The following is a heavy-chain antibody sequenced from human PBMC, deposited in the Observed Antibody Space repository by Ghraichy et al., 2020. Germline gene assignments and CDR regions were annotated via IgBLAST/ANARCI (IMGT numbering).Heavy chain of an antibody. CDR3: ARFIATAGSFDY. D-gene: IGHD6-13*01. V-gene: IGHV4-4*02. CDR2: IYHSGGT. Sequence: SETLSLTCAVSGGSISSSNWWSWVRQPPGKGLEWIGEIYHSGGTKYNPSLKSPVTISVDKSKNQFSLKLTSVTAADTAVYYCARFIATAGSFDYWGQGTLVTVSS. CDR1: GGSISSSNW. J-gene: IGHJ4*02.